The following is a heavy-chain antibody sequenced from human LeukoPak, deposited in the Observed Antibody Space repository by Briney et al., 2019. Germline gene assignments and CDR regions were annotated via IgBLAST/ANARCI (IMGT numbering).Heavy chain of an antibody. J-gene: IGHJ4*02. Sequence: GGSLRLSCAASGFTFSSYSMNWVRQAPGKGLEWVSYISSSSSTIYYADSVKGRFIISRDNSKNTLYLQMNSLRAEDTAVYYCAKDFYGGRGYWGQGTLVTVSS. V-gene: IGHV3-48*04. D-gene: IGHD4-23*01. CDR3: AKDFYGGRGY. CDR1: GFTFSSYS. CDR2: ISSSSSTI.